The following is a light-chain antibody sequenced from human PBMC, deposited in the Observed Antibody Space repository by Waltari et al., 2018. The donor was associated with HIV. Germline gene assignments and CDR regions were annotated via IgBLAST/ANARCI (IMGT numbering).Light chain of an antibody. J-gene: IGLJ1*01. CDR2: EVS. Sequence: QSALTQPASVSGSPGQSITISCTGTSSDVGLYNYVSWYQQPPGKAPKLMIYEVSNRPSGVSNRFSGSKSGNTASLTISGLQAEDEADYYCSSYTGSSTLYVFGTGTKVTVL. CDR3: SSYTGSSTLYV. CDR1: SSDVGLYNY. V-gene: IGLV2-14*01.